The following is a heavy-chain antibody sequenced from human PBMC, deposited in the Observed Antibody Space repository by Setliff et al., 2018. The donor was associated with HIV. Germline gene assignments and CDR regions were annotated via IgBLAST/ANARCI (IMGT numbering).Heavy chain of an antibody. CDR1: DDTFTRFG. J-gene: IGHJ4*02. D-gene: IGHD3-10*01. Sequence: SVKVSCKASDDTFTRFGISWVRQAPGQGLEWVGAIFPRIGTTNHAQKFQGRVTITADKSISTAYMKMTSLRSEGTAVYYCASGVGHFDTSYSEKYWGQGTLVPSPQ. CDR2: IFPRIGTT. V-gene: IGHV1-69*06. CDR3: ASGVGHFDTSYSEKY.